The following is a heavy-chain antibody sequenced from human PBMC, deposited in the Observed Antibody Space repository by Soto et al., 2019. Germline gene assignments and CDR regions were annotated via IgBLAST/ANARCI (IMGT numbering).Heavy chain of an antibody. V-gene: IGHV4-59*01. CDR2: IYYTGST. Sequence: PSETLSLTCAVSGDSINDSYWSWIRQPPGKRLEWIGNIYYTGSTAYNPSLASRVTLSVDTSKNQFSLKMTSVTAADRAMYFCARYNSYAIDYWGRGTLVTVSS. CDR1: GDSINDSY. J-gene: IGHJ4*02. CDR3: ARYNSYAIDY. D-gene: IGHD2-8*01.